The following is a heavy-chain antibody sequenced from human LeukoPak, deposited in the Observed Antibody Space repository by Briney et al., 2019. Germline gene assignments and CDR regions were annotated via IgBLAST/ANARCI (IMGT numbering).Heavy chain of an antibody. CDR3: ARLAGPYAFWSGPDY. CDR1: GGSISSSSYY. V-gene: IGHV4-39*01. J-gene: IGHJ4*02. CDR2: IYYSGST. Sequence: SETLSLTCTVSGGSISSSSYYWGWIRQPPGKGLEWIGSIYYSGSTYYNPSLKSRVTISVDTSKNQFSLKLSSVTAADTAVYYCARLAGPYAFWSGPDYWGQGTLVTVSS. D-gene: IGHD3-3*01.